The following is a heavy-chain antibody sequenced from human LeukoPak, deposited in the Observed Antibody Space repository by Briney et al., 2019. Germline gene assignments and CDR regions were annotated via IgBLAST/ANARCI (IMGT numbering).Heavy chain of an antibody. CDR1: GYTFTSYG. V-gene: IGHV1-18*01. J-gene: IGHJ4*02. D-gene: IGHD4-17*01. CDR3: ARDTVYGDNFDY. Sequence: WASVNVSFKSSGYTFTSYGYSWVRQAPAQGLEWVGWISAYNGNTNYAQKVQGRVTLTTDTSPSTAYMELRGLRSDDTVVYYCARDTVYGDNFDYWGQGTLVTVSS. CDR2: ISAYNGNT.